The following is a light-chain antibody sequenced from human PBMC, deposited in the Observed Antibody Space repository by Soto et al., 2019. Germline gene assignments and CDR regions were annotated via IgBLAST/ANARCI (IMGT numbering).Light chain of an antibody. CDR2: KAS. V-gene: IGKV1-5*03. CDR3: QHYNYWPPKT. J-gene: IGKJ1*01. Sequence: DIQMTQSPSSISASVGDRVTITCRASQSISTWLAWYQHKPGKAPKLLIYKASNLESGVPSRFTGSGSGTDFTLTISSLQSEDFAVYYCQHYNYWPPKTFGQGTKVDI. CDR1: QSISTW.